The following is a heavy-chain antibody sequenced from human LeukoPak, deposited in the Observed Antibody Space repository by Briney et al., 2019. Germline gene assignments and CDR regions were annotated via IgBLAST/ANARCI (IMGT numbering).Heavy chain of an antibody. Sequence: GGSLRLSCEASGFTFSSYAMSWVRQAPGKGLEWVSAISGSGGSTYYADSVKGRFTISRDNSKNTLYLQMNSLRAEDTAVYYCAKTDCSSTSCYLGGWGQGTLVTVSS. CDR2: ISGSGGST. CDR3: AKTDCSSTSCYLGG. D-gene: IGHD2-2*01. CDR1: GFTFSSYA. V-gene: IGHV3-23*01. J-gene: IGHJ4*02.